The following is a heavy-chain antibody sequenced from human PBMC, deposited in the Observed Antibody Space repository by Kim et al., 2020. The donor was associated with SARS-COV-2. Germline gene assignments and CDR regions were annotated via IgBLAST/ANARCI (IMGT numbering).Heavy chain of an antibody. CDR3: ARVKFSGLGYCSGGSCPYPSGYYMDV. V-gene: IGHV3-74*01. J-gene: IGHJ6*03. Sequence: GGSLRLSCAASGFTFSSYWMHWVRQAPGKGLVWVSRINSDGSSTSYADSVKGRFTISRDNAKNTLYLQMNSLRAEDTAVYYCARVKFSGLGYCSGGSCPYPSGYYMDVWGKGTTVTVSS. CDR1: GFTFSSYW. CDR2: INSDGSST. D-gene: IGHD2-15*01.